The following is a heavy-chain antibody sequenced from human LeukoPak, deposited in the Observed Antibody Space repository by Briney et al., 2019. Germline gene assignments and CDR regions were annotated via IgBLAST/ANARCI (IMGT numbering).Heavy chain of an antibody. CDR1: GGSISSYY. V-gene: IGHV4-4*07. D-gene: IGHD3-10*01. CDR3: ARGGRGVRGVQYYYYYGMDV. Sequence: IPSETLSLTCTVSGGSISSYYWSWIRQPAGKGLEWIGRIYTSGSTSYNPSLKSRVTMSVDTSKNQFSLKLSSVTAADTAVYYCARGGRGVRGVQYYYYYGMDVWGQGTTVTVSS. CDR2: IYTSGST. J-gene: IGHJ6*02.